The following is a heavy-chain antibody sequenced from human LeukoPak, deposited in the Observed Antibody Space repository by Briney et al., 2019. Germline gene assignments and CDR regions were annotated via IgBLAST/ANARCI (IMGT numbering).Heavy chain of an antibody. CDR1: GFTFSSYW. CDR3: ATFGTGGSQFK. D-gene: IGHD3-10*01. CDR2: SKTKTDGGTT. J-gene: IGHJ4*02. V-gene: IGHV3-15*01. Sequence: PGGSLRLSCAASGFTFSSYWMSWVRQAPGKGLEWVGRSKTKTDGGTTDFAAPVKGRFTISRDDSKNTLYLQMNSLNTEDTAVYYCATFGTGGSQFKWGQGTLVTVSS.